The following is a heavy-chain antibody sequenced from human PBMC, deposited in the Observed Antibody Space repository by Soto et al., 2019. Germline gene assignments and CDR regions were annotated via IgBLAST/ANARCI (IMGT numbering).Heavy chain of an antibody. Sequence: QVQLVQSGAEVKKPGSSVKVSCKASGGTFSRYSITWVRQAPGHGLEWIGRIIPIFGIPTYAQKFQGRVTITAEESPSTAYRGRSSRRSDATAVYYCAREDRDRETGLVPAVIDEMDVWGKGTTVTVSS. D-gene: IGHD2-2*01. CDR1: GGTFSRYS. V-gene: IGHV1-69*08. CDR3: AREDRDRETGLVPAVIDEMDV. CDR2: IIPIFGIP. J-gene: IGHJ6*04.